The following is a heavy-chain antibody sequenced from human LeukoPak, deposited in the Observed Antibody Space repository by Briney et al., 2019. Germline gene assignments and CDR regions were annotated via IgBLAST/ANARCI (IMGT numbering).Heavy chain of an antibody. CDR2: IRSKTYGGTT. CDR3: ARDYDFLTGSSDY. Sequence: PGGSLRLSCVASGFTFSHYTMSWFRQAPGKGLEWVGFIRSKTYGGTTEYAASVIGRFTISRDDSKSIAYLLINSLKTEDTAVYYCARDYDFLTGSSDYWGQGTLVTVSS. CDR1: GFTFSHYT. V-gene: IGHV3-49*03. J-gene: IGHJ4*02. D-gene: IGHD3-9*01.